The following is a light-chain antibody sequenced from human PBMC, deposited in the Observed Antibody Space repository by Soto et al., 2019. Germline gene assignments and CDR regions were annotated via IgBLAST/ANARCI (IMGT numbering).Light chain of an antibody. V-gene: IGKV3-11*01. Sequence: EIVLTQSPATLSLSPGARAPLSCRASQSVSSYLAWYPQQPGQAPRLLIYDASNRATGIPARFSGSGSGTDFTLTISSLEPEDFAVYYCQQRSNWPWTFGQGTKVDIK. CDR3: QQRSNWPWT. J-gene: IGKJ1*01. CDR1: QSVSSY. CDR2: DAS.